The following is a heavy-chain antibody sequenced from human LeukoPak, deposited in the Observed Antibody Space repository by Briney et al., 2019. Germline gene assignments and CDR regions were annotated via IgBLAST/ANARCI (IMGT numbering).Heavy chain of an antibody. D-gene: IGHD3-9*01. CDR2: ISYDGSNK. Sequence: GGSLRLSCAASGFTFSSYGMHWVRQAPGKGLEWVAVISYDGSNKYYADSVKGRFTISRDNSKNTLYLQMNSLRAEDTAVYYCAKVEMRYFDWLPDYWGQGTLVTVSS. V-gene: IGHV3-30*18. CDR1: GFTFSSYG. CDR3: AKVEMRYFDWLPDY. J-gene: IGHJ4*02.